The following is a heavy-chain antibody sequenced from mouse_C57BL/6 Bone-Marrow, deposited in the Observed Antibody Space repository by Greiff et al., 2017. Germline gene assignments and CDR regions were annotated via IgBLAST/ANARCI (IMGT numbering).Heavy chain of an antibody. CDR1: GFNIKDYY. CDR2: IDPEDGET. Sequence: VQLKQSGAELVKPGASVKLSCTASGFNIKDYYIHWVKQRTEQGLEWIGRIDPEDGETKYAPKFPDKATITAATSSNTAYLQLSSLTSEDTAVYYCTRSLIYYGTNYWGQGTTLTVSS. V-gene: IGHV14-2*01. CDR3: TRSLIYYGTNY. D-gene: IGHD1-1*01. J-gene: IGHJ2*01.